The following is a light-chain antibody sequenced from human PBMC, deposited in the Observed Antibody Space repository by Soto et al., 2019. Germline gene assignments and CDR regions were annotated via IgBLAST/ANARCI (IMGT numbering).Light chain of an antibody. Sequence: SPLPQPRSVSGSPGQSVTISCSGTNSDVGGYNSVAWYQQKPGEAPKLLLYSVTKRPSGVPDRFSGSKSGNMASLIISGLQAEDEADYYCCSYAVSSTNYVFGTGTKVTVL. CDR1: NSDVGGYNS. CDR3: CSYAVSSTNYV. CDR2: SVT. J-gene: IGLJ1*01. V-gene: IGLV2-11*01.